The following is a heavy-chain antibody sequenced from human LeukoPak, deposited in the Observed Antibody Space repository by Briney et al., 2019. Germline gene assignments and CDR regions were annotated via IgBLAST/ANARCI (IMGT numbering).Heavy chain of an antibody. CDR3: AKSVDYSNYGVDY. J-gene: IGHJ4*02. V-gene: IGHV3-23*01. D-gene: IGHD4-11*01. CDR1: RFIFSKYA. Sequence: GGSLRLSCAASRFIFSKYAMSWVRQAPGKGLEWVSGISGSGGGTYYADSVKGRFTISRDNSKNTLFLQMNSLRADDTAVYYCAKSVDYSNYGVDYWGQGTLVTVSS. CDR2: ISGSGGGT.